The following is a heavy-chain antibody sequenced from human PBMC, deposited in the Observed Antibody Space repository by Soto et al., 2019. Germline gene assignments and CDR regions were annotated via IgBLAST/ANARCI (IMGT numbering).Heavy chain of an antibody. CDR3: ARAHSGYVT. V-gene: IGHV1-3*01. D-gene: IGHD5-12*01. CDR2: INADNGDT. CDR1: GINYNTYA. Sequence: QVQLVQSGAEMKKPGASVKLSCKTSGINYNTYAIHWVRQAPGQGLEWMGWINADNGDTIYTQNFQGRVTLTRDTSASTVYMDLDCVKSDDTGVYYCARAHSGYVTWGQGTLVTVSS. J-gene: IGHJ4*02.